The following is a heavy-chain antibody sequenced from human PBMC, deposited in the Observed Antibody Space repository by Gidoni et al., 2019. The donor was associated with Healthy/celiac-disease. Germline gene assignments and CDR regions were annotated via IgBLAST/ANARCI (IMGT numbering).Heavy chain of an antibody. V-gene: IGHV3-30*18. J-gene: IGHJ6*02. CDR2: ISYDGSNK. CDR3: AKDLPSLVATSYYYYGMDV. D-gene: IGHD5-12*01. CDR1: GFTFSSYG. Sequence: QVQLVESGGGVVQPGRSLRLSCAASGFTFSSYGMHWVRQAPGKGLEWVAVISYDGSNKYYADSVKGRFTISRDNSKNTLYLQMNSLRAEDTAVYYCAKDLPSLVATSYYYYGMDVWGQGTTVTVSS.